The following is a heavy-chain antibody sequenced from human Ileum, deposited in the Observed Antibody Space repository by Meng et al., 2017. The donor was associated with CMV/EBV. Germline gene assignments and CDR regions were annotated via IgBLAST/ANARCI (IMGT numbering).Heavy chain of an antibody. V-gene: IGHV1-69*05. D-gene: IGHD2-2*01. J-gene: IGHJ6*02. CDR1: GGTFSSYA. CDR3: ARDGKYQLLFDPAYYYYGMDV. CDR2: IIPIFGTA. Sequence: SVKVSCKASGGTFSSYAISWVRQAPGQGLEWMGGIIPIFGTANYAQKFQGRVTITTDESTSTAYMELSSLRSEDTAVYYCARDGKYQLLFDPAYYYYGMDVWGQGTLVTVSS.